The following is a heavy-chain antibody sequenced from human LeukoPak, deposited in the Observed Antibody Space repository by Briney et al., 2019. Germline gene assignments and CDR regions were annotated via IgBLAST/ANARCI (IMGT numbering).Heavy chain of an antibody. CDR3: ARVGASSGYYSGWYFDL. V-gene: IGHV3-74*01. CDR2: INSDGSST. Sequence: GGSLRLSCAASGFTFSSYWMRWVRQAPGKGLVWVSRINSDGSSTSYADSVKGRFTISRDNAKNTLYLQMNSLSAEDTAVYYCARVGASSGYYSGWYFDLWGRGTLVTVSS. CDR1: GFTFSSYW. J-gene: IGHJ2*01. D-gene: IGHD3-22*01.